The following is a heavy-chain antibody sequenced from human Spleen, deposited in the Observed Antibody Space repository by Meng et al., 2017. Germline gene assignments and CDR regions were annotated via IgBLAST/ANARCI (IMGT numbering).Heavy chain of an antibody. Sequence: ASVKVSCKALGGIFSNYVIGWVRQASGQGLEWMGWISAYNGNTNYAQKLQGRVTMTTDTSTSTAYMELRSLRSDDTAVYYCARDAGPFNWFDPWGQGTLVTVSS. V-gene: IGHV1-18*01. CDR3: ARDAGPFNWFDP. J-gene: IGHJ5*02. CDR2: ISAYNGNT. D-gene: IGHD3-10*01. CDR1: GGIFSNYV.